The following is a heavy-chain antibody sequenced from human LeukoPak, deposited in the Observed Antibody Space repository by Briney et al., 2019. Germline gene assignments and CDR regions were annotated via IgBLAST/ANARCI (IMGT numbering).Heavy chain of an antibody. Sequence: SETLSLTCTVSGGSISSGSYYWSWIRQPPGKGLEWIGSIYYSGSTYYNPSLKSRVTISVDTSKNQFSLKLSSVTAADTAVYYCARTMIVVVIVGDAFDIWGQGTMVTVSS. CDR2: IYYSGST. V-gene: IGHV4-39*07. J-gene: IGHJ3*02. CDR3: ARTMIVVVIVGDAFDI. D-gene: IGHD3-22*01. CDR1: GGSISSGSYY.